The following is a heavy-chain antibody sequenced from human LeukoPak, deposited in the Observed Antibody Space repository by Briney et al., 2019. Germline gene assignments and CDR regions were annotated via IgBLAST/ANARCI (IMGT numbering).Heavy chain of an antibody. J-gene: IGHJ6*03. CDR3: ARAVSGANSCYYYYYMDV. D-gene: IGHD4/OR15-4a*01. CDR2: IYHSGST. CDR1: GGSISGSNW. Sequence: SGTLALTCAVAGGSISGSNWWSWVRQPPGKGLEWIGEIYHSGSTNYNPSLKSRVTMSVDTSKNQFSLKLSSVTAADTAVYYCARAVSGANSCYYYYYMDVWGKGTTVTVSS. V-gene: IGHV4-4*02.